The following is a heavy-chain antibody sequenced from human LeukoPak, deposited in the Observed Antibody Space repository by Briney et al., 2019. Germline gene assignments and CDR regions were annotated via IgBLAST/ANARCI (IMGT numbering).Heavy chain of an antibody. CDR1: GGSFSGYY. V-gene: IGHV4-34*01. J-gene: IGHJ4*02. Sequence: PSETLSLTCAVHGGSFSGYYWSWIRQPPGKGLEWIGEINHSGSTNYNPSLKSRVTISVDTSKNQFSLKLSSVTAADTAVYYCAREIHDYVWGSYRYNREYYFDYWGQGTLVTVSS. D-gene: IGHD3-16*02. CDR2: INHSGST. CDR3: AREIHDYVWGSYRYNREYYFDY.